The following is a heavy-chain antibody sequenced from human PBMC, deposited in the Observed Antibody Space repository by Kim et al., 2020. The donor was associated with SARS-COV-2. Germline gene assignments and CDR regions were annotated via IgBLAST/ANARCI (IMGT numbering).Heavy chain of an antibody. CDR1: GLTFSGSS. D-gene: IGHD2-21*01. CDR3: ISRVCGAPDCVIN. CDR2: VGNKADNYAT. J-gene: IGHJ4*02. Sequence: GGSLRLSCAASGLTFSGSSVHWVRQASGKALEWLGRVGNKADNYATAYAASVKGRFTISRDDSKNTAYLQMNTLKTEDTAVYYCISRVCGAPDCVINWGQGTLVTVSS. V-gene: IGHV3-73*01.